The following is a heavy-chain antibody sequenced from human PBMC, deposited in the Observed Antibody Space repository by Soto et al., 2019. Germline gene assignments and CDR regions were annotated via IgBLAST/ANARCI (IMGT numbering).Heavy chain of an antibody. CDR1: GGSITDGGYY. CDR3: ARDVRKRITENWFDP. V-gene: IGHV4-31*03. D-gene: IGHD3-10*01. Sequence: HVQLQESGPGLVRPSQTLSLTCTVSGGSITDGGYYWSRIRQLPGQGLEWIGYIYYSGSTYYNPSLKRRVTISFNTSQHQFSLRLTSVTAADSAVYYCARDVRKRITENWFDPWGQGTLVTVSS. J-gene: IGHJ5*02. CDR2: IYYSGST.